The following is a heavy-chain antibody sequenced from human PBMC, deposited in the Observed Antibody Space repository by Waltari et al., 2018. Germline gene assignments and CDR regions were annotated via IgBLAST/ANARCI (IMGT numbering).Heavy chain of an antibody. CDR3: APLPGGSGQTFDY. D-gene: IGHD3-10*01. J-gene: IGHJ4*02. Sequence: EVQLVQSGAEVKKPGATVKISCKASGYTFIDYFMHWVQQAPGKGLEWVGRIDPEDGETVYAEKFQGRVTITADTSTDTSYLELSSLRSDDTAVYYCAPLPGGSGQTFDYWGPGILVTVSP. CDR1: GYTFIDYF. CDR2: IDPEDGET. V-gene: IGHV1-69-2*01.